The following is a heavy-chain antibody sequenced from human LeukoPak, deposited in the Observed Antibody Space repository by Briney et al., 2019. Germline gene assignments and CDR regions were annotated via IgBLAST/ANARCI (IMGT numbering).Heavy chain of an antibody. V-gene: IGHV1-46*01. Sequence: ASVTVSFKASGYTFTIYYMHWVRQAPGQGLEWMGIINPSGGSTTSYAQKFQGRVTMTSDTSTSTVDMELNSLTSEDTAVYYCARASSSGRRFDYWGQGTLVTVSS. D-gene: IGHD3-22*01. CDR1: GYTFTIYY. CDR3: ARASSSGRRFDY. J-gene: IGHJ4*02. CDR2: INPSGGSTT.